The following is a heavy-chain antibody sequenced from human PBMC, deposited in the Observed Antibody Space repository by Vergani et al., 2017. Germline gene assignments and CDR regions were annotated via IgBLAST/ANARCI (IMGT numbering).Heavy chain of an antibody. Sequence: QVQLQQWGAGLLKPSETLSLTCAVYGVSFSGYYLSWIRQPPGKGLEWIGEINHSGSTNYNPSLKSRVTISVDTSKNQSSLKLSSVTAADTAVYYCARAGYSSSWYDDWGQGTLVTVSS. V-gene: IGHV4-34*01. D-gene: IGHD6-13*01. CDR1: GVSFSGYY. J-gene: IGHJ5*02. CDR2: INHSGST. CDR3: ARAGYSSSWYDD.